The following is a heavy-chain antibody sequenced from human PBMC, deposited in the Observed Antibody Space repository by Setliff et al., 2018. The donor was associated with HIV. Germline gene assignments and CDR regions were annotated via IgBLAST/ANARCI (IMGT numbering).Heavy chain of an antibody. V-gene: IGHV3-15*07. D-gene: IGHD3-10*01. CDR2: IQSKADGGTT. CDR3: ARKPRDGYYIDY. Sequence: GSLRLSCAASGFTFSNAWMNWVRQAPGKGLEWVGRIQSKADGGTTNYAAPVKGRFTISRDDSKNMLYLQMNSLRAEDTAVYYCARKPRDGYYIDYWGQGTLVTVSS. J-gene: IGHJ4*02. CDR1: GFTFSNAW.